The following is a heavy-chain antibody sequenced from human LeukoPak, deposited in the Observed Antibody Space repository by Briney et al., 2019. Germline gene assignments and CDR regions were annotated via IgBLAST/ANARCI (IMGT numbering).Heavy chain of an antibody. Sequence: PGGSLKLSCAASGFTFSGSAMHWVRQASGKGLEWVGRIRSKANSYATAYAASVKGRFTISRDDSKNTAYLQMNSLKTEDTAVYYCTRETREWLLHWGQGTLVTVSS. CDR2: IRSKANSYAT. J-gene: IGHJ4*02. CDR3: TRETREWLLH. V-gene: IGHV3-73*01. D-gene: IGHD3-3*01. CDR1: GFTFSGSA.